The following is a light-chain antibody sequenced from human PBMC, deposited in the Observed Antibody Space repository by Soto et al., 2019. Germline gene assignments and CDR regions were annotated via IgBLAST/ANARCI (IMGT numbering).Light chain of an antibody. Sequence: EIVLTQSPATLSLSPGERATLSCRASQSVSSYLAWYQQKPGQAPRLLIYDASNRATGIPARFSGSGSGTDFTLTISSLEPEDFAVYYCQQRSNWPPWTFGQGNKV. CDR2: DAS. CDR3: QQRSNWPPWT. CDR1: QSVSSY. J-gene: IGKJ1*01. V-gene: IGKV3-11*01.